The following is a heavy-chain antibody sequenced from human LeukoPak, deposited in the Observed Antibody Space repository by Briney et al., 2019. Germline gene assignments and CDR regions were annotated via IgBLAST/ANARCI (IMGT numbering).Heavy chain of an antibody. CDR1: GFTFSTYA. Sequence: PGGSLRLSCAASGFTFSTYAMNWVRQAPGKGLEWVSYTNSRSGPIYYADSVKGRFTISRDNVKNSLYLQMNSLRAEDTAVYYCARDDPYSSFDYWGQGTLVIVSS. J-gene: IGHJ4*02. V-gene: IGHV3-48*01. D-gene: IGHD4-11*01. CDR3: ARDDPYSSFDY. CDR2: TNSRSGPI.